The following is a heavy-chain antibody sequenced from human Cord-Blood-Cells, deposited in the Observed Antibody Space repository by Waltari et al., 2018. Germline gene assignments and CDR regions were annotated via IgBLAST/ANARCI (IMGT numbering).Heavy chain of an antibody. CDR2: LSPGDSDT. CDR1: GYSFTSYW. V-gene: IGHV5-51*01. J-gene: IGHJ3*02. Sequence: EVQLVQSGAEVKKPGESLKISCKGSGYSFTSYWIGWVRQMPGKGLEWMGSLSPGDSDTRYSPSLQGQVTISADKSISTAYLQWSSLKASDTAMYYCARQVAGGGRGDAFDIWGQGTMVTVSS. CDR3: ARQVAGGGRGDAFDI. D-gene: IGHD3-16*01.